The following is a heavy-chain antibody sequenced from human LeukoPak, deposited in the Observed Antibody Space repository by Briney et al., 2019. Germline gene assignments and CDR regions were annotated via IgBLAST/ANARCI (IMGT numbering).Heavy chain of an antibody. J-gene: IGHJ4*02. D-gene: IGHD6-19*01. Sequence: SETLSLTCTVSGGSISSYYWSGVRQPPGKGLEWIGEIYHSGSTNYKSSLKSRVTISVDKSKNQFSLKLSSVTAADTALYYCARVFRDSSGWYYFDYWGQGTLVTASS. CDR2: IYHSGST. V-gene: IGHV4-4*02. CDR3: ARVFRDSSGWYYFDY. CDR1: GGSISSYYW.